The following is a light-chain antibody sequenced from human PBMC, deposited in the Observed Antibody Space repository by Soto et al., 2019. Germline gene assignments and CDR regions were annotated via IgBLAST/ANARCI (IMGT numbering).Light chain of an antibody. Sequence: EIVLTQSPGTLSLSPGERATLSCRASQSVSSNYLAWYQQKPGQAPRLLIYGASNRATGIPDRFSGSGSGTDFTLTISRLEPEDFAVYYCQQYGGSPWTFGQGTKVDI. CDR3: QQYGGSPWT. CDR1: QSVSSNY. CDR2: GAS. J-gene: IGKJ1*01. V-gene: IGKV3-20*01.